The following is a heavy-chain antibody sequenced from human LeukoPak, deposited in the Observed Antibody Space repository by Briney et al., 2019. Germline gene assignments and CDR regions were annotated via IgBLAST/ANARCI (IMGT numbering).Heavy chain of an antibody. Sequence: GGSLRLSCAASGFTFSSYAMSWVRQAPGKGLEWVSAISGSGGSTYYADSVKGRFTISRDNSKNTLYLQMNSLRAEDTAVYYCAKDQYYYGSGSLPNWFDPWGQGTLVTVSS. CDR1: GFTFSSYA. J-gene: IGHJ5*02. V-gene: IGHV3-23*01. D-gene: IGHD3-10*01. CDR2: ISGSGGST. CDR3: AKDQYYYGSGSLPNWFDP.